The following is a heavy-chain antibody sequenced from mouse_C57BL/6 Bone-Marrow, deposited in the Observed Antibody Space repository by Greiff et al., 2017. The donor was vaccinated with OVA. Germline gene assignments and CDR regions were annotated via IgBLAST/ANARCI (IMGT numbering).Heavy chain of an antibody. CDR3: AREVSSYPRV. CDR1: GYTFTSYG. V-gene: IGHV1-81*01. CDR2: SYPRSGNT. J-gene: IGHJ1*03. D-gene: IGHD1-1*01. Sequence: QVQLQQSGAELARPGASVKLSCKASGYTFTSYGISWVKQRPGQGLEWIGESYPRSGNTYYNEKFKGKATLTADKSSSTAYMVRRSLTSSDSAVYFWAREVSSYPRVWGTGTTVTVSS.